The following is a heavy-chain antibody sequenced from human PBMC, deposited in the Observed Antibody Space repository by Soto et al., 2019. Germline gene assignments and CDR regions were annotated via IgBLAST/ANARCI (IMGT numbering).Heavy chain of an antibody. CDR1: GASISRGDYF. Sequence: QVQLQESGPGLVRPSETLSLTCTVSGASISRGDYFWSWIRQPPGKGLEWIGYIYYRGTTYFNPSLKSRGPMSVATTKNQFSLKLTSVTAADTAVYYCAIPPYYEEKWDFQHWGQGTLVTVSS. CDR2: IYYRGTT. D-gene: IGHD3-22*01. V-gene: IGHV4-30-4*01. CDR3: AIPPYYEEKWDFQH. J-gene: IGHJ1*01.